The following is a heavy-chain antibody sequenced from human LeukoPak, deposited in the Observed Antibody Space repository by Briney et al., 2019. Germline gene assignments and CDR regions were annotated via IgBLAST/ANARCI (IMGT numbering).Heavy chain of an antibody. D-gene: IGHD6-19*01. CDR1: GGSIRSSSYY. J-gene: IGHJ5*02. V-gene: IGHV4-39*01. CDR2: IYYSGST. Sequence: PSETLSLTRTVSGGSIRSSSYYWGWIRQPPGKGLEWIGSIYYSGSTYYNPSLKSRVTISVDTSKNQFSLKLSSVTAADTAVYYCARLAYSSGWYTRWFDPWGQGTLVTVSS. CDR3: ARLAYSSGWYTRWFDP.